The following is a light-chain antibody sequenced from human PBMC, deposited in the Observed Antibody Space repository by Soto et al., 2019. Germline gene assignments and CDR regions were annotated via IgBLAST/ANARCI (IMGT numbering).Light chain of an antibody. J-gene: IGKJ4*01. V-gene: IGKV1-39*01. Sequence: DIQMTQSPSSLSASVGDRVTITCRASQSISSYLNWYQQKPGKAPKLLIYAASSLQSGVPSRFSGSGSGTDFTLTISSLQPEYVATYYCQQGYSTPDTFGGGTKVEIK. CDR1: QSISSY. CDR2: AAS. CDR3: QQGYSTPDT.